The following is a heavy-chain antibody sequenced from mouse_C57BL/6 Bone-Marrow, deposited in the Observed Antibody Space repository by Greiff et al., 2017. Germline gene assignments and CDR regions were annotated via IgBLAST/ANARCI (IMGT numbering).Heavy chain of an antibody. J-gene: IGHJ1*03. V-gene: IGHV1-55*01. CDR2: IYPGSGST. CDR1: GYTFTSYW. CDR3: ARGTTVVAPDWCCEV. Sequence: VQLQQPGAELVKPGASVKMSCKASGYTFTSYWITWVKQRPGQGLEWIGDIYPGSGSTNYNEKFKSKATLTVDTSSSTAYMQLSSLTSEDSAVYYCARGTTVVAPDWCCEVWGTGTTITVSA. D-gene: IGHD1-1*01.